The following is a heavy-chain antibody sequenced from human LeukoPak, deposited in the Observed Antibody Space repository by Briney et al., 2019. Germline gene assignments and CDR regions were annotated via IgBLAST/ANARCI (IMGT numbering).Heavy chain of an antibody. CDR3: VSAYYDFWSGYYFDY. Sequence: SETLSLTCAVYGGSFSGYYWSWIRQPPGKGLEWIGEINHSGSTNYNPSLKSRVTISVDTSKNQFSLKLSSVTAADTAVYYCVSAYYDFWSGYYFDYWGQGTLVTVSS. V-gene: IGHV4-34*01. D-gene: IGHD3-3*01. J-gene: IGHJ4*02. CDR2: INHSGST. CDR1: GGSFSGYY.